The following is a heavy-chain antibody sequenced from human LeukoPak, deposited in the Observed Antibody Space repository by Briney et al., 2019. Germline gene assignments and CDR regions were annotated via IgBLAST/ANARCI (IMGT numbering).Heavy chain of an antibody. CDR3: AKDDKEGESSSWSWFDP. Sequence: QPGGSLRLSCVASGFIFSSYWMSWVRQAPGEGLEWVANIKQDGNEKYYVDSVKGRFTISRDNAKNSLYLQMNSLRAEDTALYYCAKDDKEGESSSWSWFDPWGQGTLVTVSS. CDR2: IKQDGNEK. CDR1: GFIFSSYW. J-gene: IGHJ5*02. D-gene: IGHD6-13*01. V-gene: IGHV3-7*03.